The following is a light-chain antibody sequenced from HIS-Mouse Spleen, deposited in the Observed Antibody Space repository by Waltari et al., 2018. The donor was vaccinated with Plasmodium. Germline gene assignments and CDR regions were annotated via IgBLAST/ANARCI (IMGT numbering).Light chain of an antibody. J-gene: IGLJ1*01. CDR1: NTGSKI. CDR3: QVWDSSSDHYV. Sequence: SYVLTQPPSVSVAPGQTARITCGGNNTGSKIVHRYQQKTGQAPVLVVYDDSDRPSGIPERFSGSNSGNTATLTISRVEAGDEADYYCQVWDSSSDHYVFGTGTKVTVL. CDR2: DDS. V-gene: IGLV3-21*02.